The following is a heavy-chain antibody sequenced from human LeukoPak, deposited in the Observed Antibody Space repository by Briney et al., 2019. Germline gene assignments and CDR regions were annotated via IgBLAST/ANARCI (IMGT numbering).Heavy chain of an antibody. CDR3: ARGRGGVMNYYYYGMDV. D-gene: IGHD3-10*01. V-gene: IGHV1-69*05. Sequence: ASVKVSCKASGGTFSSYAISWVRQAPGQGLEWMGGIIPIFGTANYAQKFQGRVTITTDESTSTAYMELSSLRSEDTAVYYCARGRGGVMNYYYYGMDVWGQGTTVTVSS. CDR2: IIPIFGTA. J-gene: IGHJ6*02. CDR1: GGTFSSYA.